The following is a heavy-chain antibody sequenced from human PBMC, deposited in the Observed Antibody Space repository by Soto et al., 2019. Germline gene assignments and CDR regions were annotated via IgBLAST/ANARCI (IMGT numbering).Heavy chain of an antibody. CDR2: ISYDGSNK. J-gene: IGHJ6*02. CDR3: AREPHRPNSGPNYYYGMDV. D-gene: IGHD2-8*01. V-gene: IGHV3-30-3*01. CDR1: GFTFSSYA. Sequence: QVQLVESGGGVVQPGRSLRLSCAASGFTFSSYAMHWVRQAPGKGLEWVAVISYDGSNKYYADSVKGRFTISRDNSMNTLYLQMNSLRAEDTAVYYCAREPHRPNSGPNYYYGMDVWGQGTTVTVSS.